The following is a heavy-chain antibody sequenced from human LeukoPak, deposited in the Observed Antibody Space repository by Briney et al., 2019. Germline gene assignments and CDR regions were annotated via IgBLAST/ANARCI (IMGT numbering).Heavy chain of an antibody. Sequence: GGSLRLSCAASGFPFNIYGMHWVRQAPGKGLEWVAVIWFDGSDTRYADSVKGRFTISRDDSKNTVYLQMNSLRAEDTAVYYCAKDLKGYYGSGSYPHWGQGTLVTVSS. J-gene: IGHJ4*02. V-gene: IGHV3-33*06. D-gene: IGHD3-10*01. CDR1: GFPFNIYG. CDR3: AKDLKGYYGSGSYPH. CDR2: IWFDGSDT.